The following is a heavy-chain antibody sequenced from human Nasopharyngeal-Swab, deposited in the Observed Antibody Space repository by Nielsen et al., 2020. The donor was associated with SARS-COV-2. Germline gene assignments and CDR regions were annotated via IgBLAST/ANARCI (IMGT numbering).Heavy chain of an antibody. CDR2: IYYSGST. Sequence: SDTLSLTCTVSGCSISSGGYYLCWFRQHPGKGLEWIGYIYYSGSTYYNPSLKSRVTISVDTSKNQFSLKLSSVTAADTAVYYCARDRGRFAAFDYWGQGTLVTVSS. V-gene: IGHV4-31*03. CDR1: GCSISSGGYY. CDR3: ARDRGRFAAFDY. D-gene: IGHD3-10*01. J-gene: IGHJ4*02.